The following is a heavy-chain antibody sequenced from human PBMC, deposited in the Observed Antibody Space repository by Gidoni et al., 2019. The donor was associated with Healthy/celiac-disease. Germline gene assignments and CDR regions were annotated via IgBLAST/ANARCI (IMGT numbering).Heavy chain of an antibody. Sequence: QVQLQQWGAGRLKPSETMSLTCDVYGGSCSGYYWSWIRQPPGKGLEWIGEINHSGSTNYHPSLKSRVTISVDTSKNQFSLKLSSVTAADTAVYYCARGSRGYYYGSGSYGYWGQGTLVTVSS. CDR3: ARGSRGYYYGSGSYGY. J-gene: IGHJ4*02. CDR2: INHSGST. CDR1: GGSCSGYY. D-gene: IGHD3-10*01. V-gene: IGHV4-34*01.